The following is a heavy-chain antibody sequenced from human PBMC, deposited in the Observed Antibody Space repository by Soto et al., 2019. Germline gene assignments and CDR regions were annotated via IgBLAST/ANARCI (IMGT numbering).Heavy chain of an antibody. CDR1: GGSISSGDYY. Sequence: QVQLQESGPGLVKPSQTLSLTCTVSGGSISSGDYYWSWIRQPPGKGLEWIGYIYYSGSTYYNPSLTSRVTIPVDTSKHQFSLKLSSVTAADTAVYYWARVLKYYYDSSGYYPSDYWGQGTLVTVSS. J-gene: IGHJ4*02. CDR3: ARVLKYYYDSSGYYPSDY. D-gene: IGHD3-22*01. CDR2: IYYSGST. V-gene: IGHV4-30-4*01.